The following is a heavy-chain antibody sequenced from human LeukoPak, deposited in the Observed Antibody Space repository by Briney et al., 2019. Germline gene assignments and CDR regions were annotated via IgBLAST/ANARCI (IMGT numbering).Heavy chain of an antibody. CDR2: INWNGGST. CDR3: ARGYYYDFWSGYSFYYYMDV. Sequence: GGSLRLSCAASGFTFSSYSMNWVRQAPGKGLEWVSGINWNGGSTGYADSVKGRFTISRDNAKNSLYLQMNSLRAEDTALYYCARGYYYDFWSGYSFYYYMDVWGKGTTVTVSS. V-gene: IGHV3-20*04. J-gene: IGHJ6*03. D-gene: IGHD3-3*01. CDR1: GFTFSSYS.